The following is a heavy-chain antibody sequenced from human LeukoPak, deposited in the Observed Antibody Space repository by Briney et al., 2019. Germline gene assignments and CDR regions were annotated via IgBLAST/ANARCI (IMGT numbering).Heavy chain of an antibody. CDR1: GFTFDDYV. D-gene: IGHD3-10*01. V-gene: IGHV3-9*01. Sequence: GGSLRLSCVASGFTFDDYVMHWVRQAPGKGLEWVSGISWNSGSIGYADSLKGRFIISRGNAKNSLYLQMNSLRAEDTALYYCAKDIGSGSYYNFDNWGQGTLVTVSS. CDR2: ISWNSGSI. CDR3: AKDIGSGSYYNFDN. J-gene: IGHJ4*02.